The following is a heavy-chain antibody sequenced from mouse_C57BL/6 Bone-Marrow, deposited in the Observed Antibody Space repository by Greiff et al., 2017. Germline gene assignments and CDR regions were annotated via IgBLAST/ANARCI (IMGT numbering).Heavy chain of an antibody. D-gene: IGHD3-1*01. J-gene: IGHJ3*01. V-gene: IGHV1-76*01. CDR2: IYPGSGNT. CDR3: ASSDYGPWFAY. Sequence: QVQLQQSGAELVRPGASVKLSCKASGYTFTDYYINWVKQRPGQGLEWIARIYPGSGNTYYNEKFKGKATLTAEKSSSTAYMQLSSLTSEDSAVYFCASSDYGPWFAYWGQGTLVTVSA. CDR1: GYTFTDYY.